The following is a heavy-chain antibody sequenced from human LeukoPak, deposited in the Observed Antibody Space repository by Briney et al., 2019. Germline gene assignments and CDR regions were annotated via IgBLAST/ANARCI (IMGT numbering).Heavy chain of an antibody. V-gene: IGHV3-7*01. CDR1: GFTFSSYW. D-gene: IGHD3-22*01. Sequence: GGSLRLSCAASGFTFSSYWMSWVRQAPGKGLEWVANIKQDGSEKYYVDSVKGRFPISRDNAKNSVYLQMNSLRAEDTAVYYCARDRWNYYDSSGYYYTGLDYWGQGTLVTVSS. J-gene: IGHJ4*02. CDR3: ARDRWNYYDSSGYYYTGLDY. CDR2: IKQDGSEK.